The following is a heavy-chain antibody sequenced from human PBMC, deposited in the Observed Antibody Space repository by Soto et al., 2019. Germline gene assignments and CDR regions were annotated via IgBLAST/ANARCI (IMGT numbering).Heavy chain of an antibody. CDR3: ARHSLGYCSGGSCYSGWFDP. Sequence: PGEALKISWKASGYSFTSYWISWVRQMPGKGLEWMGRIDPSDSYTNYSPSFQGHVTISADKSISTAYLQWSSLKASDTAMYYCARHSLGYCSGGSCYSGWFDPWGQGTLVTVSS. J-gene: IGHJ5*02. V-gene: IGHV5-10-1*01. D-gene: IGHD2-15*01. CDR1: GYSFTSYW. CDR2: IDPSDSYT.